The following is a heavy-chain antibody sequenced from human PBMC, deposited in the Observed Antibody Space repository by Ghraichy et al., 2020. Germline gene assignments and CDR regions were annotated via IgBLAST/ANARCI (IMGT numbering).Heavy chain of an antibody. V-gene: IGHV4-30-2*01. CDR2: LYHSGST. CDR3: AGFLGWFRQNWYFDL. D-gene: IGHD3-3*01. CDR1: GATIGSGGYS. J-gene: IGHJ2*01. Sequence: SETLSLTCAVSGATIGSGGYSWSWIRQPPGKGLEWIGYLYHSGSTYYNPPLKSRVTISVDRSKNQFSLSLSSVTAADTAVYYCAGFLGWFRQNWYFDLWGRGTLVTVSS.